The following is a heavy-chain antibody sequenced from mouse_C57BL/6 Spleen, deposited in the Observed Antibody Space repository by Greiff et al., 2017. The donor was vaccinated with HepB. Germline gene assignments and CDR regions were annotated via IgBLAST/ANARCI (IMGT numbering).Heavy chain of an antibody. J-gene: IGHJ2*01. CDR2: IDPSDSYT. CDR3: AIRASYYGSSPLDY. V-gene: IGHV1-50*01. D-gene: IGHD1-1*01. CDR1: GYTFTSYW. Sequence: VQLQQPGAELVKPGASVKLSCKASGYTFTSYWMQWVKQRPGQGLEWIGEIDPSDSYTNYNQKFKGKATLTVDTSSSTAYMQLSSLTSEDSAVYYCAIRASYYGSSPLDYWGQGTTLTVSS.